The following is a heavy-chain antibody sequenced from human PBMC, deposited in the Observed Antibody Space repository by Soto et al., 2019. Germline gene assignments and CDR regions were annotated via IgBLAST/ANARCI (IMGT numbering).Heavy chain of an antibody. J-gene: IGHJ5*02. CDR2: ISWNSGSI. Sequence: EVQLVESGGGLVQPGRSLRLSCAASGFTFDDYAMHWVRQAPGKGLEWVSGISWNSGSIGYADSVKGRFTISRDNAKNSLYLQMNSLRAEDTALYYGAKDFSSSWYGGGNWFDPWGQGTLVTVSS. CDR3: AKDFSSSWYGGGNWFDP. D-gene: IGHD6-13*01. V-gene: IGHV3-9*01. CDR1: GFTFDDYA.